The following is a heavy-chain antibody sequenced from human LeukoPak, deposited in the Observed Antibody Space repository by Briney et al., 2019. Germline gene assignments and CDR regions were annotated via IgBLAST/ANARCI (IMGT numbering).Heavy chain of an antibody. D-gene: IGHD3-22*01. V-gene: IGHV4-59*11. Sequence: SETLSLTCTVSGGSISSHYWSWIRQPPGKGLEWVGYIYYSGSTNYNPSLKSRATISVDTSKNQFSLKLSSVTAADTAVYYCAKYYYDSSGYSAEYFQHWGQGTLVTVSS. J-gene: IGHJ1*01. CDR2: IYYSGST. CDR3: AKYYYDSSGYSAEYFQH. CDR1: GGSISSHY.